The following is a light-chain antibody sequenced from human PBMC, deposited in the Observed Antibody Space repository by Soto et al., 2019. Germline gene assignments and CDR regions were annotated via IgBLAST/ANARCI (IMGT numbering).Light chain of an antibody. Sequence: SVLTQSPGTLSLSPGERATLSCRASQSVTSNYLAWYQQKPGQAPRLLIYGASSRATGIPDRFSGSGSGTDFTLTISRLEREDFAVYFCQRYGSSLFTFGQGTRLEIK. CDR2: GAS. V-gene: IGKV3-20*01. CDR3: QRYGSSLFT. CDR1: QSVTSNY. J-gene: IGKJ5*01.